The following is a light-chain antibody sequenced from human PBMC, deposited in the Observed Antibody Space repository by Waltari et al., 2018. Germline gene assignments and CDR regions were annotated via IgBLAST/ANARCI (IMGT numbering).Light chain of an antibody. CDR1: KLGAKY. Sequence: SYELTQPPSVSVSPGQTASITCSGDKLGAKYACWYQQKPGQSPGLVIYQDSKRPSGIPERFSGSNSGNTATLTISGTQAMDEADYYCQAWDSSTAVFGTGTKVTVL. V-gene: IGLV3-1*01. CDR2: QDS. CDR3: QAWDSSTAV. J-gene: IGLJ1*01.